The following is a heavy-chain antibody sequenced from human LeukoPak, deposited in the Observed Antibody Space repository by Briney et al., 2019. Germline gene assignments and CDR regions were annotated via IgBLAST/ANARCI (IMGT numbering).Heavy chain of an antibody. CDR3: ARWDDSSGYYYYY. D-gene: IGHD3-22*01. CDR2: IYPGDSDT. CDR1: GYSFNRYW. J-gene: IGHJ4*02. Sequence: GESLKISCKGSGYSFNRYWIGWVRQMPGKRLKWMGSIYPGDSDTRYSTSFQGQVTISADKSINTAYLQWSSLKASDTALYYCARWDDSSGYYYYYWGQGTLVTVSS. V-gene: IGHV5-51*01.